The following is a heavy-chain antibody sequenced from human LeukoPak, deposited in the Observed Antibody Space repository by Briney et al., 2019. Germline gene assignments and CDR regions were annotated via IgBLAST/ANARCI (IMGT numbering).Heavy chain of an antibody. J-gene: IGHJ5*01. D-gene: IGHD4-23*01. CDR2: ISGSGSTV. V-gene: IGHV3-11*01. CDR1: GFTFSDYY. CDR3: ARDRGNSDPGDWFDS. Sequence: RGSLRLSCAASGFTFSDYYMSWIRQAPGKGLEWVSYISGSGSTVYYAASVRGRFTISRDNAKNSLFLQMNSLRAEDTAVYYCARDRGNSDPGDWFDSWGQGTLVTVSS.